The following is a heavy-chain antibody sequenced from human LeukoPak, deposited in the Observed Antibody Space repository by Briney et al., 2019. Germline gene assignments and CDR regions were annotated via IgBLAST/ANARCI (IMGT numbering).Heavy chain of an antibody. CDR1: GFAFSTYE. CDR3: ARAGYYFDY. V-gene: IGHV3-48*03. Sequence: GRSLRLSCAASGFAFSTYEMNWVRQAPGKGLEWVSYISTSGTTIYYADSVKGRFTISRDNANNSLYLQMNSLRAEDTAVYYCARAGYYFDYWGQGTLVTVSS. CDR2: ISTSGTTI. J-gene: IGHJ4*02.